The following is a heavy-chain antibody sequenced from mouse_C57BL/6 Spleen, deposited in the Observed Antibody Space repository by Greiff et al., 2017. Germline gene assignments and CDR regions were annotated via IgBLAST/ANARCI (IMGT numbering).Heavy chain of an antibody. Sequence: VQLQESGAELVKPGASVTLSCKASGYTFTDYEMHWVKQTPVHGLEWIGAIDPEASGTAYNHKFKGKAILTADKSSSTAYMQLRSLTSEDSAVYYFTRCLSNFFYAMDYWGQGTSVTVSS. V-gene: IGHV1-15*01. J-gene: IGHJ4*01. D-gene: IGHD2-5*01. CDR3: TRCLSNFFYAMDY. CDR1: GYTFTDYE. CDR2: IDPEASGT.